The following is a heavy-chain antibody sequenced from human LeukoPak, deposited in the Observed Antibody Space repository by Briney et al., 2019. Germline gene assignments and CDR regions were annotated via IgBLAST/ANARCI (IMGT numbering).Heavy chain of an antibody. CDR1: GLPFANAW. D-gene: IGHD3-10*01. J-gene: IGHJ3*02. Sequence: GGSLRLSCAASGLPFANAWMSWVRRAPGKGLEWVGRVKSKADDGTTDYAAPVQGRFTISRDDSKNTLSLQVNSLKTEDTAVYYCATEGGSGSYYGDDAFDMWGQGTMVTVSS. CDR3: ATEGGSGSYYGDDAFDM. V-gene: IGHV3-15*01. CDR2: VKSKADDGTT.